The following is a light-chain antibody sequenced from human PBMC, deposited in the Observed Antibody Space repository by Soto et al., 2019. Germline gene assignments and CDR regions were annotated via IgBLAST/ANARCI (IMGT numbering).Light chain of an antibody. Sequence: DIVMTQSPLSLPVTPGEPASISCRSSQSLLHSNGYNYLDWYLQKPGQSPQLLIYLGSNRASGVPDRFSGSGSGTDFTLKISRVEAEDVGVYYCMQALQTPRLIGQGTRLEIK. CDR1: QSLLHSNGYNY. V-gene: IGKV2-28*01. J-gene: IGKJ5*01. CDR3: MQALQTPRL. CDR2: LGS.